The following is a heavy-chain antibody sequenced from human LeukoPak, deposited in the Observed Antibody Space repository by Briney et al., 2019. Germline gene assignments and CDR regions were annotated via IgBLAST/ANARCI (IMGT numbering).Heavy chain of an antibody. V-gene: IGHV1-2*02. Sequence: ASVKVSCKASGYTFTGYYMHWVRQAPGQGLEWMGWINPNSGGTNYAQKFQGRVTMTRDTSISTAYMELSRLRSDDTAVYYCAGERLVPAAIPAPLYYYYYGMDVWGQGTTVTVSS. J-gene: IGHJ6*02. CDR1: GYTFTGYY. CDR3: AGERLVPAAIPAPLYYYYYGMDV. CDR2: INPNSGGT. D-gene: IGHD2-2*02.